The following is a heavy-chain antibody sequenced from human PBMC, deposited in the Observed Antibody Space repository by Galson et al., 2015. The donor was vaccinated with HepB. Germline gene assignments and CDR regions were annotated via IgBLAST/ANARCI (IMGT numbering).Heavy chain of an antibody. J-gene: IGHJ4*02. D-gene: IGHD6-6*01. Sequence: SLRLSCAASGYTFSSYGMHWVRQAPGKGLEWVAVIWYDGSNKYYADSVKGRFTISRDNSKNTLYLQMNSLRAEDTAVYYCARDSSSIAARGFDYWGQGTLVTVSS. CDR3: ARDSSSIAARGFDY. V-gene: IGHV3-33*01. CDR2: IWYDGSNK. CDR1: GYTFSSYG.